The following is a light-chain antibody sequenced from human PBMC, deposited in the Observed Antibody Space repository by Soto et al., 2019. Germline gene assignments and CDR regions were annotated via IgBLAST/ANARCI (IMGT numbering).Light chain of an antibody. CDR1: QGIRND. CDR3: QQSYSTPTWT. Sequence: DIQMTQSPSTLSASVGDRVTITCRASQGIRNDLAWFQQKPGKAPKRLIYAASNLQSGVPSRFSGSGSGTDFTLTISSLQPEDFATYYCQQSYSTPTWTFGQGTKVDIK. J-gene: IGKJ1*01. V-gene: IGKV1-39*01. CDR2: AAS.